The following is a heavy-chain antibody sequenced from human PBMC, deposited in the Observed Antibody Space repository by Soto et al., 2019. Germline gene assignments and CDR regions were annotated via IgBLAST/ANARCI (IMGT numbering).Heavy chain of an antibody. J-gene: IGHJ6*02. CDR1: GGSFSGYY. D-gene: IGHD2-2*01. CDR3: ASYQLLAYYYYGMDV. V-gene: IGHV4-34*01. CDR2: INHSGST. Sequence: SETLSLTLAVYGGSFSGYYWSWIRQPPGKGLEWIGEINHSGSTNYNPSVKSRVTISVDTSKNQFSLKLSSVTAAETAVYYCASYQLLAYYYYGMDVWGQGTTVTVYS.